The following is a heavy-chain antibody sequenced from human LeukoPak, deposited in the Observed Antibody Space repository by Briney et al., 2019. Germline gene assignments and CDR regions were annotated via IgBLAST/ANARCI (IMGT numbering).Heavy chain of an antibody. CDR3: ARQGNLAVAGRRISYFDY. D-gene: IGHD6-19*01. Sequence: GESLKISCKGSGYSFTSYWIGWVRQMPGKGLEWMGIIYPGDSDTRYSPSFQGQVTISADKSISTAYLQCSSLKASDTAMYYCARQGNLAVAGRRISYFDYWGQGTLVTVSS. V-gene: IGHV5-51*01. CDR2: IYPGDSDT. J-gene: IGHJ4*02. CDR1: GYSFTSYW.